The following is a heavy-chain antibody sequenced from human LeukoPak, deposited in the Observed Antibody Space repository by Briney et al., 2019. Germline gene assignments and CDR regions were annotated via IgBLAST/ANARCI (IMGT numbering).Heavy chain of an antibody. J-gene: IGHJ3*02. V-gene: IGHV4-59*01. CDR2: IYYSGST. CDR1: GGSIRSYY. D-gene: IGHD4-17*01. Sequence: SETLSLTCTVSGGSIRSYYWSWIRQPPGKGLEWIGYIYYSGSTNYNPSLKSRVTISVDTSKNQFSLKLSFVTAADTAAYYCATSSYGDFHNVFDIWGQGTMVTVSS. CDR3: ATSSYGDFHNVFDI.